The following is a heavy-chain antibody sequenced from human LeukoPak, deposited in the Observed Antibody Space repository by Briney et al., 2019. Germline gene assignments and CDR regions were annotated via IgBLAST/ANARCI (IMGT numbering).Heavy chain of an antibody. D-gene: IGHD6-6*01. J-gene: IGHJ6*03. V-gene: IGHV4-38-2*02. CDR3: ARALVGSSSGYFMDV. CDR1: GYSISSGYY. CDR2: IYHSGST. Sequence: KTSETLSLTCTVSGYSISSGYYWGWIRQPPGKGLEWIGSIYHSGSTYYNPSLKSRVTISVDTSKNQFSLNLSSVTAADTAVYYCARALVGSSSGYFMDVWGKGTTVTVSS.